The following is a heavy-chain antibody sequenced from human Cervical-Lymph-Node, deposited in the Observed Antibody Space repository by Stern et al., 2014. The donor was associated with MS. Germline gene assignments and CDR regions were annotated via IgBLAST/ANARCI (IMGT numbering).Heavy chain of an antibody. CDR3: ARGNPYYYGMDV. J-gene: IGHJ6*02. V-gene: IGHV4-61*02. Sequence: VQLEESGPGLVKPSQTLSLTCTVSGGSISSGSYYWSWIRQPAGKGLEWIGRIYTSGSTNYNPSLKSRVTISVDTSTNQFSLKLSSVTAADTAVYYCARGNPYYYGMDVWGQGTTVTVSS. CDR1: GGSISSGSYY. CDR2: IYTSGST.